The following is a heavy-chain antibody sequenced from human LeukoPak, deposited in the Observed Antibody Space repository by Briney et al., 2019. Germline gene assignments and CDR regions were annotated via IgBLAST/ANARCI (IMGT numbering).Heavy chain of an antibody. CDR1: GFTFSSYN. J-gene: IGHJ4*02. CDR3: ARDTARRREDY. D-gene: IGHD6-6*01. V-gene: IGHV3-48*01. Sequence: TGGSLRLSCAASGFTFSSYNMNWVRQAPGKGLEWISYISSSSSTIYYADSVKGRFTISRDNAKNSLYLQMTSLRAEDTAVYYCARDTARRREDYWGQGTLVTVSS. CDR2: ISSSSSTI.